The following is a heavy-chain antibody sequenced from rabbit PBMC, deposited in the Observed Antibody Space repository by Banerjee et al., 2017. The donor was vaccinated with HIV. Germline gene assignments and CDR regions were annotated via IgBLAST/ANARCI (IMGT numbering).Heavy chain of an antibody. CDR2: IVTSTSST. Sequence: QELVESGGGLVQPGESLKLSCKASGIDFSSHYYMCWVRQAPGKGLELIACIVTSTSSTWYASWVNGRFTISRSTSLNTVDLKMTSLTAADTATYFCARDAGYAGYHLWGPGTLVTVS. J-gene: IGHJ3*01. CDR1: GIDFSSHYY. CDR3: ARDAGYAGYHL. V-gene: IGHV1S43*01. D-gene: IGHD4-2*01.